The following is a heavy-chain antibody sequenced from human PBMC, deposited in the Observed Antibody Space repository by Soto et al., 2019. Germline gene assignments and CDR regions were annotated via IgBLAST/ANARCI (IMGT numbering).Heavy chain of an antibody. V-gene: IGHV3-30-3*01. D-gene: IGHD3-16*01. Sequence: GGSLRLSCAASGFTFSSYAMHWVRQAPGKGLEWVAVISYDGSNKYYADSVKGRFTISRDNSKNTLYLQMNRLRAEDTAVYYCARTRYDYDWDQGPDYWGQGTLVT. CDR2: ISYDGSNK. CDR3: ARTRYDYDWDQGPDY. J-gene: IGHJ4*02. CDR1: GFTFSSYA.